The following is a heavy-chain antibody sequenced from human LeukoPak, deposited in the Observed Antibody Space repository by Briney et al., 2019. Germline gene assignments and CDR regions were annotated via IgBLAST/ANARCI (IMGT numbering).Heavy chain of an antibody. J-gene: IGHJ4*02. CDR2: IYYSGST. D-gene: IGHD5-24*01. CDR1: GGSISSGDYY. CDR3: ARSRDGYKFDY. V-gene: IGHV4-30-4*01. Sequence: SETLSLTCTVSGGSISSGDYYWSWIRQPPGKGPEWIGYIYYSGSTYYNPSLKSRVTISVDTSKNQFSLKLSSVTAADTAVYYCARSRDGYKFDYWGQGTLVTVSS.